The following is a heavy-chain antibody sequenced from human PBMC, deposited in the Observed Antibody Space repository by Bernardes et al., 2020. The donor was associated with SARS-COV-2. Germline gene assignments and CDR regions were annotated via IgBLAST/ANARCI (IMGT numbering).Heavy chain of an antibody. Sequence: GSLRLSCAASGFNYDNYDMTWVRQAPGKGLEWVSTIRGSGGGTNYADSVKGRFTISRDNSKNTLFLQMSSLRAEDTAVYYCAKADSPTYYYGSGTYSPPFDYWGQGTLVTVSS. J-gene: IGHJ4*02. CDR3: AKADSPTYYYGSGTYSPPFDY. D-gene: IGHD3-10*01. V-gene: IGHV3-23*01. CDR2: IRGSGGGT. CDR1: GFNYDNYD.